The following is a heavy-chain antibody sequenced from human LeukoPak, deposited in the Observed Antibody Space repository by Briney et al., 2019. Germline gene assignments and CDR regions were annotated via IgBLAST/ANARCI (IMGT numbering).Heavy chain of an antibody. CDR3: ASPDTASDSDFQH. CDR2: INHSGST. D-gene: IGHD2-21*01. V-gene: IGHV4-34*01. CDR1: GGSFSGYY. Sequence: SETLSLTCAVYGGSFSGYYWSWIRQPPGKGLEWIGEINHSGSTNYNPSLKSRVTISVDTSKTQFSLKLSSVTAADTAVYYCASPDTASDSDFQHWGQGTLVTVSS. J-gene: IGHJ1*01.